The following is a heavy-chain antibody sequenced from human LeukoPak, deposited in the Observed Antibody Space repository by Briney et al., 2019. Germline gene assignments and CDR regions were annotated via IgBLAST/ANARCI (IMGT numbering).Heavy chain of an antibody. CDR2: ISSSSSYI. D-gene: IGHD6-13*01. CDR3: ARDRVAAAGPTYYYYGMDV. J-gene: IGHJ6*02. CDR1: GFTFSSYS. Sequence: GGSLRLSCAASGFTFSSYSMNWVRQAPGKGLEWVSSISSSSSYIYYADSVKGRFTISRDNSKNTLYLQMNSLRAEDTAVYYCARDRVAAAGPTYYYYGMDVWGQGTTVTVSS. V-gene: IGHV3-21*04.